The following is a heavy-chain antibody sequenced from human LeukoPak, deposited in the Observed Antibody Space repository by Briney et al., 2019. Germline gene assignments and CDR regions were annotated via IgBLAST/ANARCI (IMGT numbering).Heavy chain of an antibody. D-gene: IGHD7-27*01. J-gene: IGHJ4*02. CDR1: GDSISRSTYY. V-gene: IGHV4-39*02. CDR2: VYYGRSP. Sequence: SETLSLTCTVSGDSISRSTYYWAWIRQPPGKGLEWIGSVYYGRSPYFNPSLESRATISVDTSKDHFSLKMSSVTAADTAVYYCARSGGTGTFSYWGQGTLVTVSS. CDR3: ARSGGTGTFSY.